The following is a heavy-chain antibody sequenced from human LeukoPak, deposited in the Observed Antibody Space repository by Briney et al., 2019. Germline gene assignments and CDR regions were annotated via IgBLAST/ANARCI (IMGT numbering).Heavy chain of an antibody. V-gene: IGHV3-7*01. D-gene: IGHD1-1*01. Sequence: GGSLRLSCAASEFIFNRSWMNWVRQAPGKGLEWVANMDPSGSHKRYVDSVKGRFTISKDNPGTSLYLDMYGLRAEATAIYSCAIWTSGNYWGQGTLVTVSS. CDR2: MDPSGSHK. CDR3: AIWTSGNY. J-gene: IGHJ4*02. CDR1: EFIFNRSW.